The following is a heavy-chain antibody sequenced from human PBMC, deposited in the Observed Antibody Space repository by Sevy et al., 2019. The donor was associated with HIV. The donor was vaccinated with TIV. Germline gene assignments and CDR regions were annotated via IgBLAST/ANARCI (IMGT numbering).Heavy chain of an antibody. D-gene: IGHD6-19*01. J-gene: IGHJ5*02. Sequence: GGSLRLSCAASGFTFSSYAMHWVRQAPGKGLEWVAVISHDGSNNYYADSVKGRFTISRDNSKNTLYLQMNSLRVEDTAYYYCARGVVAGTGFNRFDPWGQGTLVTVSS. CDR2: ISHDGSNN. CDR3: ARGVVAGTGFNRFDP. CDR1: GFTFSSYA. V-gene: IGHV3-30*04.